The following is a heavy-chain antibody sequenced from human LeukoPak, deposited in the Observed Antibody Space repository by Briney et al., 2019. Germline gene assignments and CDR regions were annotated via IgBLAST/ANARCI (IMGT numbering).Heavy chain of an antibody. D-gene: IGHD3-10*01. CDR1: GGSFSGYY. Sequence: KASETLSLTCAVFGGSFSGYYWTWVRQAPGKGLECIGEINESGTTNYNASLNNRVTISVDTSKNQFSLKLTSLTAADTAVFYCARALMTLVRGVPRTTWFHPWGQGTLVTVSS. V-gene: IGHV4-34*01. J-gene: IGHJ5*02. CDR3: ARALMTLVRGVPRTTWFHP. CDR2: INESGTT.